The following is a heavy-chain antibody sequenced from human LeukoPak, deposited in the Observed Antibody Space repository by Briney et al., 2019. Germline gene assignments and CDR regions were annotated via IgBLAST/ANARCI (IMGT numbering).Heavy chain of an antibody. CDR1: GYTFTSYD. CDR2: MNPNSGNT. V-gene: IGHV1-8*03. D-gene: IGHD6-6*01. J-gene: IGHJ5*02. Sequence: ASVKVSCKASGYTFTSYDINWVRQATGQGLEWMGWMNPNSGNTGYAQKFQGRVTITRNTPISTAYMELSSLRSEDTAVYYCARDSRIAARRRWFDPWGQGTLVTVSS. CDR3: ARDSRIAARRRWFDP.